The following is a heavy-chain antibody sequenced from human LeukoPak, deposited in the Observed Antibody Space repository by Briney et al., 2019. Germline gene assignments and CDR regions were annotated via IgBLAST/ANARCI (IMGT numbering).Heavy chain of an antibody. D-gene: IGHD3-22*01. CDR3: AREGSYLNSGGSYYLHWLDP. CDR1: GFTFSSYW. Sequence: PGGSLRLSCAASGFTFSSYWMSWVRQAPGKGLEWVANIKQDGSEKYYVDSVKGRFTISRDNAKNTLYLEMHSLRVEDTAIYYCAREGSYLNSGGSYYLHWLDPWSQGTLVTVSS. J-gene: IGHJ5*02. CDR2: IKQDGSEK. V-gene: IGHV3-7*01.